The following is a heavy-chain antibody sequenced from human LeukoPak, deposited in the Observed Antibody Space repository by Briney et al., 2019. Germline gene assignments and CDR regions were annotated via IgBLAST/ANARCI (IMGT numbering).Heavy chain of an antibody. CDR2: IYYSGST. CDR1: GGSISSYY. J-gene: IGHJ5*02. D-gene: IGHD1-26*01. CDR3: ARDSASGSQTWFDP. Sequence: PSETLSLTCTVSGGSISSYYWSWIRQPPGKGLERIGYIYYSGSTNYNPSLKSRVTISVDTSKNQFSLKLSSVTAADTAVYYCARDSASGSQTWFDPWGQGTLVTVS. V-gene: IGHV4-59*01.